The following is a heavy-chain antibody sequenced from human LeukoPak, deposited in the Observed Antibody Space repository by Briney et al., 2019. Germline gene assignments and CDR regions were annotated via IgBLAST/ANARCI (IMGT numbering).Heavy chain of an antibody. Sequence: ASVKVSCKASGYTFTSYGISWVRQAPGQGLEWMGWISAYNGNTNYAQKLQGRDTMTTDTSTSTAYMELRSLRSDDTAVYYCARFARPDTAMDPLYYYYDGMDVWGQGTTVTVSS. CDR2: ISAYNGNT. V-gene: IGHV1-18*01. CDR1: GYTFTSYG. D-gene: IGHD5-18*01. CDR3: ARFARPDTAMDPLYYYYDGMDV. J-gene: IGHJ6*02.